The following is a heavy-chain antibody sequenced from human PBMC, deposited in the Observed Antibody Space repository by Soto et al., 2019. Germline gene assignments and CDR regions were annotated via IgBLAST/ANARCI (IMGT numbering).Heavy chain of an antibody. D-gene: IGHD6-19*01. CDR3: ARENIAVAGTDY. J-gene: IGHJ4*02. Sequence: GGSLRLSCAASGFTFSSYAMSWVRQAPGKGLEWVSAISGSGGSTYYADSVKGRFTISRDNSKNTLYLQMNSLRSDDTAVYYCARENIAVAGTDYWGQGTLVTVSS. CDR1: GFTFSSYA. CDR2: ISGSGGST. V-gene: IGHV3-23*01.